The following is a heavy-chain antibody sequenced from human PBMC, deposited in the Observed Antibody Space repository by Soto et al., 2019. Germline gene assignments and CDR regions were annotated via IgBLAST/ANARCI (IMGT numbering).Heavy chain of an antibody. Sequence: AGGSLRLSCAASGFTVSSNYMSWVRQAPGKGLEWVAVIYSGGSTYYADSVKGRFTISRDNSKNTLYLQMNSLRAEDTAVYYCARGFGAVAGNGNYYYDMDVWGQGTTVTVSS. CDR1: GFTVSSNY. CDR3: ARGFGAVAGNGNYYYDMDV. J-gene: IGHJ6*02. D-gene: IGHD6-19*01. V-gene: IGHV3-53*01. CDR2: IYSGGST.